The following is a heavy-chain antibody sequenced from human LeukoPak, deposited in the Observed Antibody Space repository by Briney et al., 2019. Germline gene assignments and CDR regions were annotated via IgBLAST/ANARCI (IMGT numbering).Heavy chain of an antibody. V-gene: IGHV4-61*09. CDR2: IYFSENT. J-gene: IGHJ5*02. D-gene: IGHD3-3*01. CDR1: GDSISSNTFY. CDR3: ARDGITISRWFDP. Sequence: PSETLSLTCTVSGDSISSNTFYWSWIRQPAGKGLEWIGHIYFSENTNYNPSLKSRVTISVDTSKNQFSLKLRSVTAADTAVYYCARDGITISRWFDPWGQGTLVTVSS.